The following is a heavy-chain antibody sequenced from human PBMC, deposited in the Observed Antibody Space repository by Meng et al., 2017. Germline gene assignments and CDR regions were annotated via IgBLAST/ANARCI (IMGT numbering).Heavy chain of an antibody. J-gene: IGHJ4*02. CDR1: GFTFSAYR. D-gene: IGHD6-13*01. CDR3: ARVGSSWSIDY. CDR2: ISTSSIYI. Sequence: ESLKISCAASGFTFSAYRMNWVRQAPGKGLEWVSSISTSSIYIYYADSVKGRFTISRDNAKNSLYLQMNSLRAEDTAVYYCARVGSSWSIDYWGQGTLVTVSS. V-gene: IGHV3-21*01.